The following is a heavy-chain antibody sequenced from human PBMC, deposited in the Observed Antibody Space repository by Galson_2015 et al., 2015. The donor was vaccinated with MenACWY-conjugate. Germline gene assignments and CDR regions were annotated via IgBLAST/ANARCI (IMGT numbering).Heavy chain of an antibody. V-gene: IGHV3-23*01. CDR1: GFTFNTFA. J-gene: IGHJ4*02. D-gene: IGHD6-19*01. CDR3: AKDRRTSGWELRPPFDY. CDR2: ITGSGGST. Sequence: LRLSCAASGFTFNTFAMSWVRQAPGKGLEWVSTITGSGGSTYFGDSLKGRVTISRDNFQNTLSVQMTRLRTDDTAVYYCAKDRRTSGWELRPPFDYWGQGTLVTVSS.